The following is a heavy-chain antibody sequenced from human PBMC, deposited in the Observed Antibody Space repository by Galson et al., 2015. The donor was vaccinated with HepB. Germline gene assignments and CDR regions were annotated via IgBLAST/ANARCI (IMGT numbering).Heavy chain of an antibody. CDR1: GFTFSSYS. D-gene: IGHD5-18*01. CDR3: ATLWLIDY. CDR2: ISSSSSYI. V-gene: IGHV3-21*01. J-gene: IGHJ4*02. Sequence: SLRLSCAASGFTFSSYSMNWVRQAPGKGLEWVSSISSSSSYIYYADSVKGRFTISRDNAKNSLYLQMNSLRAEDTAVYCCATLWLIDYWGQGTLVTVSS.